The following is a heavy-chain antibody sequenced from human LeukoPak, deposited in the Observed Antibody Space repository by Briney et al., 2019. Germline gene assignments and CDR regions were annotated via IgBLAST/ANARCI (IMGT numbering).Heavy chain of an antibody. Sequence: PGGSLRLSCAASGFTFSSYWMHWVRQAPGKGLVWVSRINSDGSSTSYADSVKGRFTISRDNAKNTLYLQMNSLRAEDTAVYYCARDPRGPFYGSGSYYGSSMGDYWGQGTLVTVSS. D-gene: IGHD3-10*01. CDR1: GFTFSSYW. CDR3: ARDPRGPFYGSGSYYGSSMGDY. V-gene: IGHV3-74*01. CDR2: INSDGSST. J-gene: IGHJ4*02.